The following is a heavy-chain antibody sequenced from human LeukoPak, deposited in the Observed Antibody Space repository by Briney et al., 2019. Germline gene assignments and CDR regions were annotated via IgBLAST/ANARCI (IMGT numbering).Heavy chain of an antibody. J-gene: IGHJ4*02. CDR2: IYTTGST. D-gene: IGHD3-22*01. Sequence: SETLSLTCTVSGGSISSYYWSWIRQPAGKGLEWIGRIYTTGSTDYNPSLKSRVTMSVDTSKNQFSLKLSSVTAADTAVYYCARDGTGYYGSSGYYYFDYWGQGILVTVSS. CDR1: GGSISSYY. CDR3: ARDGTGYYGSSGYYYFDY. V-gene: IGHV4-4*07.